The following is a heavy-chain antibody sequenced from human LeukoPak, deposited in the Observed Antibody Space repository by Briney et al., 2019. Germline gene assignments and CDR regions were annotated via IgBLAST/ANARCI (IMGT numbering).Heavy chain of an antibody. CDR2: IYPGDSDT. CDR1: GYSFTSYW. V-gene: IGHV5-51*01. CDR3: ASAIRYYDSSGHPPHYYYYYGMDV. D-gene: IGHD3-22*01. Sequence: GESLKISCKGSGYSFTSYWIGWVRQMPGKGLEWMGIIYPGDSDTRYSPSFQGQVTISADKSISTAYLQWSSPKASDTAMYYCASAIRYYDSSGHPPHYYYYYGMDVWGQGTTVTVSS. J-gene: IGHJ6*02.